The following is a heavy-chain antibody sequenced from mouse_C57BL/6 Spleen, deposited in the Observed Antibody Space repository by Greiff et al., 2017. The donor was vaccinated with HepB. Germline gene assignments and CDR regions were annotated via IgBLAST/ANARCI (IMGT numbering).Heavy chain of an antibody. J-gene: IGHJ2*01. CDR2: IHPNSGST. Sequence: VQLQQPGAELVKPGASVKLSCKASGYTFTSYWMHWVKQRPGKGLEWSGMIHPNSGSTNYNEKYKSKATLTVDKSSSSAYMQLSSLTSEDSAVYYCAREAVISYYFDYWGQGTTLTVSS. D-gene: IGHD2-13*01. V-gene: IGHV1-64*01. CDR3: AREAVISYYFDY. CDR1: GYTFTSYW.